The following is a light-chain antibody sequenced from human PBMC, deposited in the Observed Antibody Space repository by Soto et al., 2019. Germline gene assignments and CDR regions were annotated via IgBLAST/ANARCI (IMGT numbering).Light chain of an antibody. J-gene: IGKJ4*01. Sequence: EIVMKQSPDTLSVYPLEIITLSFMASRSVSFNLAWYQQRPGQAPRLLIYGASTKATGIPARFSGSGSGTDFTLTISSLQSEDSAVYFCEQYNNWPPLTFGGGTKVDIK. CDR1: RSVSFN. CDR3: EQYNNWPPLT. CDR2: GAS. V-gene: IGKV3-15*01.